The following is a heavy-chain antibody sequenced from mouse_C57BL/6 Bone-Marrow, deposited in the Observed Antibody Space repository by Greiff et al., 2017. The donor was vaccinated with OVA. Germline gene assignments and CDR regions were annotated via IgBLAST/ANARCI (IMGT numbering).Heavy chain of an antibody. CDR2: IDPSDSYT. CDR3: VYSYYYAMDY. J-gene: IGHJ4*01. Sequence: VQLQQPGAELVMPGASVKLSCKASGYTFTSYWMHWVKQRPGQGLEWIGEIDPSDSYTNYNQKFKGKSTLTVDKSSSTAYMQLSILTSEDSAVYYCVYSYYYAMDYWGQGTSVTVSS. V-gene: IGHV1-69*01. D-gene: IGHD2-1*01. CDR1: GYTFTSYW.